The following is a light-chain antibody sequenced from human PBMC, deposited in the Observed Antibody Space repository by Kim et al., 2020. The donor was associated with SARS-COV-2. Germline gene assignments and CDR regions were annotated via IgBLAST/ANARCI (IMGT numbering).Light chain of an antibody. Sequence: SPGERVTLACRASQTINSNLAWYQQKPGQAPRLLIYDASTRATDVPARFSGSGSGTEFTLTISSLQSEDFAVYYCQHYHDWPPWTFGQGTKVDIK. CDR3: QHYHDWPPWT. V-gene: IGKV3-15*01. CDR2: DAS. CDR1: QTINSN. J-gene: IGKJ1*01.